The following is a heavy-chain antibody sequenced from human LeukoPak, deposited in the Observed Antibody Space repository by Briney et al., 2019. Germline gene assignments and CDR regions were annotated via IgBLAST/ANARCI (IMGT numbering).Heavy chain of an antibody. V-gene: IGHV1-8*03. CDR3: ARSGTGDEWIGVDY. D-gene: IGHD3-10*01. CDR1: GYTFTNYD. CDR2: MNPNNGNT. Sequence: ASVKVSCKASGYTFTNYDINWVRQAPGQGLEWMGWMNPNNGNTGYAPKFQGRVAITRSTSISTAYMELSSLTSEDTAVYYCARSGTGDEWIGVDYWGQGTLVTVSS. J-gene: IGHJ4*02.